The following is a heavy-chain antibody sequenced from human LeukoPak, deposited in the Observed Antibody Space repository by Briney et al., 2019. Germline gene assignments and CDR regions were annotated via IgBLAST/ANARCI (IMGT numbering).Heavy chain of an antibody. J-gene: IGHJ5*02. Sequence: SETLSLTCTVSGGSISSYYWGWVRQPPGKGLEWIGYIYYSGSTNYNPSLKSRVTISVDTSKNQFSLKLSSLTAADTAVYYCARVDCSGGGCYGGGNWFDPWGQGTLVIVSS. CDR2: IYYSGST. V-gene: IGHV4-59*12. CDR1: GGSISSYY. CDR3: ARVDCSGGGCYGGGNWFDP. D-gene: IGHD2-15*01.